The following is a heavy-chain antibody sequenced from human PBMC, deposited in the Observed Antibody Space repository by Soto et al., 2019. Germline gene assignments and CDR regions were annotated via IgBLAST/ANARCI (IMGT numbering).Heavy chain of an antibody. CDR2: VYPGDSDT. J-gene: IGHJ1*01. CDR1: GYTFSSYW. D-gene: IGHD3-16*01. V-gene: IGHV5-51*01. Sequence: PGESLKISCKASGYTFSSYWVAWVRQMPEKGLGLMSIVYPGDSDTRYNPPVQVQVTISXXXXXXKXSXQXXXLKPTTTAVYFCARLSDLGVLTGAEYFKHWGQVT. CDR3: ARLSDLGVLTGAEYFKH.